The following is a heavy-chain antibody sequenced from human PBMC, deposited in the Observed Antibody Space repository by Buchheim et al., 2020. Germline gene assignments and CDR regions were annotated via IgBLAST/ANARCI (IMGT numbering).Heavy chain of an antibody. CDR3: ARLGAVGDNYYYYGMDV. Sequence: EVQLVESGGGLVQSGGSLRLSCAASGFTFSSYWMTWVRQAPGKGLEWVANIKQDESEKYYVDSVKGRFTISRDNAKNSLYLQMNSLRAEDTAVYYCARLGAVGDNYYYYGMDVWGQGTT. V-gene: IGHV3-7*01. CDR1: GFTFSSYW. CDR2: IKQDESEK. D-gene: IGHD6-19*01. J-gene: IGHJ6*02.